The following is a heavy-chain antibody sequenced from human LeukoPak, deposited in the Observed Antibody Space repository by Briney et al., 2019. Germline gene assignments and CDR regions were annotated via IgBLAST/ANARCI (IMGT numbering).Heavy chain of an antibody. J-gene: IGHJ4*02. CDR3: ARDPGGSGSYYNSEGG. D-gene: IGHD3-10*01. CDR1: GFTFSSYS. V-gene: IGHV3-21*01. CDR2: ISSSSSYI. Sequence: GGSLRLSCAASGFTFSSYSMNWVRQAPGKGLEWVSSISSSSSYIYYADSVKGRFTISRDNAKNSLYLQMNSLRAEDTAVYYCARDPGGSGSYYNSEGGWGQGTLVTVSS.